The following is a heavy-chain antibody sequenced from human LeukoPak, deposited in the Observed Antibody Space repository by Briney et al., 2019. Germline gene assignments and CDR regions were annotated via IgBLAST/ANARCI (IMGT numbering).Heavy chain of an antibody. J-gene: IGHJ4*02. CDR3: ARCVYDILSGHYPIDY. D-gene: IGHD3-9*01. Sequence: ASVKVSCKASGYTFTGYYMHWVRQAPGQGLEWMGWTNPNSGGTNYAQKFQGRVTMTRDTSISTAYMELSRLISDDTAVYYCARCVYDILSGHYPIDYWGQGTLVTVSS. CDR2: TNPNSGGT. V-gene: IGHV1-2*02. CDR1: GYTFTGYY.